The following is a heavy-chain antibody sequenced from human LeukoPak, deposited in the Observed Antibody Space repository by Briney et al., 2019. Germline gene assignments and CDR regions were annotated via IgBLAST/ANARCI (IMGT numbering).Heavy chain of an antibody. CDR1: GGSISSSSYY. J-gene: IGHJ6*03. CDR2: IYFSGST. CDR3: ARLRPNTIFGVVMSHMDV. D-gene: IGHD3-3*01. Sequence: PPESLSLTCTVSGGSISSSSYYWGWIRHPPGNGLEWLGSIYFSGSTYYNPSLKSRVSISVDTSKNQFSLKLSSVTAADTAVYYCARLRPNTIFGVVMSHMDVWGKGTTVTVSS. V-gene: IGHV4-39*01.